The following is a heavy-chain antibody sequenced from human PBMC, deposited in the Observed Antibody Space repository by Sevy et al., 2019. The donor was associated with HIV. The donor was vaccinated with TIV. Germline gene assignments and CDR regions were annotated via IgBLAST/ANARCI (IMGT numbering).Heavy chain of an antibody. J-gene: IGHJ6*02. D-gene: IGHD5-12*01. CDR2: ISSSSYI. Sequence: GGSLRLSCAASGFTFSSYSMNWVRHAPGKGLEWVSSISSSSYIYYADSVKGRFTISRDNAKNSLYLQMNSLRAEDTAVYYCARDNGIVATIGDYYYGMDVWGQGTTVTVSS. CDR3: ARDNGIVATIGDYYYGMDV. CDR1: GFTFSSYS. V-gene: IGHV3-21*01.